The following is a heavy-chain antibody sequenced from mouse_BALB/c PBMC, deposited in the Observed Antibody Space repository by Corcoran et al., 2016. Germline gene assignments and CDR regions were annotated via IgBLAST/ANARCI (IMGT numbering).Heavy chain of an antibody. CDR2: IDPENGNT. CDR3: ARGRGRFAY. J-gene: IGHJ3*01. Sequence: EVQLQQSGAELVRPGALVKLSCQASGFNIKDYYMHWVKQRPEQGLEWIGWIDPENGNTIYDPKFQGKASITADTSSNTAYLQLSSLTSEDTAGYYCARGRGRFAYWGQGTLVTVSA. V-gene: IGHV14-1*02. CDR1: GFNIKDYY.